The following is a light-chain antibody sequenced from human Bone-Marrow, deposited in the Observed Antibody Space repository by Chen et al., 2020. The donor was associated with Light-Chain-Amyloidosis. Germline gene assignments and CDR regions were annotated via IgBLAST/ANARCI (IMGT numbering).Light chain of an antibody. V-gene: IGLV3-25*03. Sequence: SYELTQPPSVSVPPGQPARITSHGDDLPTKYAYGYQQKPGQAPVLVIHRDTERPSGISERFSGASSGTTATLTISGVQAEDEADYHCQSADSSGTYEVIFGGGTKLTVL. CDR1: DLPTKY. J-gene: IGLJ2*01. CDR3: QSADSSGTYEVI. CDR2: RDT.